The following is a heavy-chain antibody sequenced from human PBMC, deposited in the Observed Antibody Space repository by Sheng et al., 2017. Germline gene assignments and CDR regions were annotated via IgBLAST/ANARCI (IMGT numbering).Heavy chain of an antibody. CDR1: GGSISSSSYY. D-gene: IGHD3-22*01. J-gene: IGHJ3*02. V-gene: IGHV4-39*07. CDR3: ARDPSDYDADAFDI. CDR2: IYYSGST. Sequence: QLQLQESGPGLVKPSETLSLTCTVSGGSISSSSYYWGWIRQPPGKGLEWIGSIYYSGSTYYNPSLKSRVTISVDTSKNQFSLKLSSVTAADTAVYYCARDPSDYDADAFDIWGQGTMVTVSS.